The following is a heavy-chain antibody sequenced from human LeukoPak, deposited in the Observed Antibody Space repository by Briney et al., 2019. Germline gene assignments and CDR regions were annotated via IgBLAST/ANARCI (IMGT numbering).Heavy chain of an antibody. V-gene: IGHV3-33*01. CDR2: IWYDGSNK. CDR3: ARGRGNYGGYEYYFDY. CDR1: GFTFSSYG. J-gene: IGHJ4*02. D-gene: IGHD5-12*01. Sequence: GRSLRLSCAASGFTFSSYGMHWVRQAPGKGLEWVALIWYDGSNKYYADSVKGRFTISRDNSKNTLYLQMNSLRAEDTAVYYCARGRGNYGGYEYYFDYWGQGTLLTVSS.